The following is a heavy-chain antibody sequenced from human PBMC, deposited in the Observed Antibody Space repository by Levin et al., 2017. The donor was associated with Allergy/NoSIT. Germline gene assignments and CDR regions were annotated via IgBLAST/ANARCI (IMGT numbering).Heavy chain of an antibody. D-gene: IGHD2-15*01. CDR1: GFTFSSYA. J-gene: IGHJ6*03. CDR3: AREPGYCSGGSCRNYYYSMDV. Sequence: PGGSLRLSCAASGFTFSSYAMHWVRQAPGKGMEWVAVISYEGSNKYYADSVKGRFTISRDHSKNTLYPQMNSLRAEDTAVSYCAREPGYCSGGSCRNYYYSMDVWGKGTTVTVSS. V-gene: IGHV3-30-3*01. CDR2: ISYEGSNK.